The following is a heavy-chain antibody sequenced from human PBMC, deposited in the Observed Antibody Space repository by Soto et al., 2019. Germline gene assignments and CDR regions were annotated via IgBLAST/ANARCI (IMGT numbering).Heavy chain of an antibody. D-gene: IGHD1-7*01. V-gene: IGHV3-74*01. CDR3: AREGGDELELPHYYYYYGMDV. Sequence: GGSLRLSCAASGFTFSSYWMHWVRQAPGKGLVWVSRINSDGSSTSYADSVKGRFTISRDNAKNTLYLQMNSLRAEDTAVYYCAREGGDELELPHYYYYYGMDVWGQGTTVTVSS. CDR2: INSDGSST. J-gene: IGHJ6*02. CDR1: GFTFSSYW.